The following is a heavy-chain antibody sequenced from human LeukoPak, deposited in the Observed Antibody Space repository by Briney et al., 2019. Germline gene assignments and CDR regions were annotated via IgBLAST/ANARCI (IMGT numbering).Heavy chain of an antibody. CDR1: GFTFSSYE. D-gene: IGHD5-12*01. V-gene: IGHV3-48*03. CDR2: ISSSGSTI. Sequence: PGGSLRLSCAASGFTFSSYEMNWVRQAPGKGLEWVSYISSSGSTIYYADSEKGRFTISRDNAKNSLYLQMNSLRAEDTAVYYCAPLGSGYDPDFDYWGQGTLVTVSS. CDR3: APLGSGYDPDFDY. J-gene: IGHJ4*02.